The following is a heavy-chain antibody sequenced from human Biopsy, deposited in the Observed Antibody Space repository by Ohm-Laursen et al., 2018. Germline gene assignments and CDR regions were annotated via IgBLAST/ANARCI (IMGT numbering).Heavy chain of an antibody. Sequence: ATVKISCKASEYTVTDYYVHWVRQAPGQGFEWMGWINPKSGVANHAQNFQGRVSMTRDTSISTVYLELSGLRSDDTAVYYCARDMTVTARPYYYSGVDVWGPGTRVTVSS. J-gene: IGHJ6*02. CDR2: INPKSGVA. D-gene: IGHD4-17*01. CDR3: ARDMTVTARPYYYSGVDV. CDR1: EYTVTDYY. V-gene: IGHV1-2*02.